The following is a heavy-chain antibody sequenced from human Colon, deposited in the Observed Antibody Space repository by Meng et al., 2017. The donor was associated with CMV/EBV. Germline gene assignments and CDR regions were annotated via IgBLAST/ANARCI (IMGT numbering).Heavy chain of an antibody. Sequence: QIPLKDSGPTLVTPTQPLPLTCTFSGFSLTTAGVGVGWIRQPPGKALEWLALIFWDGDKRYSPSLNSRLAITKDTSENQVVLTMTNMDPMDTATYYCVYCSPGRNGFSSYYQRVFDYWGQGTLVTVSS. CDR2: IFWDGDK. CDR3: VYCSPGRNGFSSYYQRVFDY. CDR1: GFSLTTAGVG. D-gene: IGHD3-22*01. V-gene: IGHV2-5*02. J-gene: IGHJ4*02.